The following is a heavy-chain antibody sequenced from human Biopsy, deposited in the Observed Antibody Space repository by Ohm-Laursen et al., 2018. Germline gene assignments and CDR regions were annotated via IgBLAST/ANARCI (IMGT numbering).Heavy chain of an antibody. J-gene: IGHJ6*02. Sequence: GTLSLTCAVSGYSVTNDYYWGWIRQPPGKGLEWIGNIYYDGITYYNPSLNSRVAMSVDTSKNQFSLRLTSVTAADTAVYYCARVAGGYAYYYGMDVWGQGTTVIVSS. CDR3: ARVAGGYAYYYGMDV. V-gene: IGHV4-38-2*01. CDR2: IYYDGIT. D-gene: IGHD5-12*01. CDR1: GYSVTNDYY.